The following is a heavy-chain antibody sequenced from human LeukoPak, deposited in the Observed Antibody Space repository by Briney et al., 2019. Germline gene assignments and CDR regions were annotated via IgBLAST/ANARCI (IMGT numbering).Heavy chain of an antibody. CDR3: ARVPGEGYDFWSGYLGYYFDY. D-gene: IGHD3-3*01. CDR2: ISAYNGNT. V-gene: IGHV1-18*01. J-gene: IGHJ4*02. Sequence: GASVKVSCKASGYTFTSYGISWVRQAPGQGLEWMGWISAYNGNTNYAQKLQGRVTMTTDTSTSTAYMELRSLRSDDTAVYYCARVPGEGYDFWSGYLGYYFDYWGQGTLVTVSS. CDR1: GYTFTSYG.